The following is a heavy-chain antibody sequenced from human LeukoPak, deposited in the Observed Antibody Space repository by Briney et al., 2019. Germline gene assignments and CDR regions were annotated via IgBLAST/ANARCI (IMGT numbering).Heavy chain of an antibody. Sequence: SETLSLTCTVSGGAVNRDNQYWSWIRQPPGKGLEWIGYIHHSGSTYYNPSLKSRLTISLDTSRNQFSLKMNSVTAADTAVYYCAKDNFGYGAMDCWGQGTLVTVSS. CDR3: AKDNFGYGAMDC. D-gene: IGHD3-22*01. V-gene: IGHV4-30-4*01. CDR1: GGAVNRDNQY. CDR2: IHHSGST. J-gene: IGHJ4*02.